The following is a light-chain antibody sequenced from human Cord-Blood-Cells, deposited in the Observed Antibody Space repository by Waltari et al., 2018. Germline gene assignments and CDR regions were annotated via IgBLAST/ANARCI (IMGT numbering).Light chain of an antibody. CDR3: CSYAGSSTVV. V-gene: IGLV2-23*01. CDR2: EGS. Sequence: QSALTQPASVSGSPGQSITISCTGTSSNVGSYNLVSWDQQHPGKAPKLMIYEGSKRPSGVSNRFSGSKSGNTASLTISGLHAEDEADYYCCSYAGSSTVVFGGGTKLTVL. CDR1: SSNVGSYNL. J-gene: IGLJ2*01.